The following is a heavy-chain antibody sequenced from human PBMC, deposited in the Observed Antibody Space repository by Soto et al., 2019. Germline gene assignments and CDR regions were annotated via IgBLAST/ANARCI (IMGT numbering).Heavy chain of an antibody. CDR1: GVTFSIYG. V-gene: IGHV3-33*01. CDR2: IWYDGSKE. D-gene: IGHD3-16*02. CDR3: ARDIVSYFDY. Sequence: PGWSMRLSSAASGVTFSIYGMDGVRKAPGKGLEWVAVIWYDGSKEYYADSVEGRFTISRDNSKNTLYLQMNSLRAEDTAVYYCARDIVSYFDYWGQGTLVTVSS. J-gene: IGHJ4*02.